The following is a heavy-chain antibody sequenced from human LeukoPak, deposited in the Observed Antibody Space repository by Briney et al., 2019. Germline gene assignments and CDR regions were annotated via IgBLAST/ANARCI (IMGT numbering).Heavy chain of an antibody. CDR1: GYIFTNYD. V-gene: IGHV1-3*01. Sequence: ASVEVSYKTSGYIFTNYDINWVRQAPGQGLGWMGWVSGGKGNTKYSEKSQGRITITRDTSATTAYLELSSLRSEDSTVYFCARAFSASSSTIDYWGQGTLVIVSP. D-gene: IGHD6-6*01. J-gene: IGHJ4*02. CDR3: ARAFSASSSTIDY. CDR2: VSGGKGNT.